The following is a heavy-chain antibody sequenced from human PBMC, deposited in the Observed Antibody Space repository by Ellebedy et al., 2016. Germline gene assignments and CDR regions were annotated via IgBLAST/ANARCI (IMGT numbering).Heavy chain of an antibody. Sequence: ASVKVSCKASGGTFSTFVISWVRQAPGQGLEWMGRINPILGTANYAQKFQGRVTMTADKSTSTDYMELTSLRSEDTAVYYCAADYGDYVIEDWGQGTLITVSS. J-gene: IGHJ4*02. CDR1: GGTFSTFV. CDR2: INPILGTA. D-gene: IGHD4-17*01. CDR3: AADYGDYVIED. V-gene: IGHV1-69*04.